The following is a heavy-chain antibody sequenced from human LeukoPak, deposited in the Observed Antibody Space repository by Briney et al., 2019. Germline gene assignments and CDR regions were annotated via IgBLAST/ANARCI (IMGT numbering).Heavy chain of an antibody. J-gene: IGHJ5*02. CDR2: INPNSGNT. Sequence: ASVKVSCTASGYTFISHDINWVRQATGQGLEWMGWINPNSGNTGYAQKFQGRVTFTRNTSISTAYMELSSLRSEDTAVYYCARAGRFDSGHAWFDPWGQGTLVTVS. CDR1: GYTFISHD. D-gene: IGHD5-12*01. V-gene: IGHV1-8*03. CDR3: ARAGRFDSGHAWFDP.